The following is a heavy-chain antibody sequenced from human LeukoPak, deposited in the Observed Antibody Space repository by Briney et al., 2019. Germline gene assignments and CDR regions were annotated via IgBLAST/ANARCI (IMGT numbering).Heavy chain of an antibody. D-gene: IGHD6-19*01. CDR1: GFTFSSYE. CDR3: ARERAVAGTRRKSPYWYFDL. J-gene: IGHJ2*01. Sequence: GGSLRLSCAASGFTFSSYEMNWVRQAPGKGLEWVSYISSSGSTIYYADSVKGRFTISRDNAKNSLYLQMNSLRAGDTAVYYCARERAVAGTRRKSPYWYFDLWGRGTLVTVSS. CDR2: ISSSGSTI. V-gene: IGHV3-48*03.